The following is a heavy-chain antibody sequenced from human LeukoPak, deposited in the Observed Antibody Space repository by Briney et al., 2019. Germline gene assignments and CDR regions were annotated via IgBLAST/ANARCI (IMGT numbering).Heavy chain of an antibody. J-gene: IGHJ4*02. CDR2: INHSGST. CDR1: GGSFSGYY. V-gene: IGHV4-34*01. CDR3: ARGREYYGSGSYRYFDY. D-gene: IGHD3-10*01. Sequence: SETLSLTCAVYGGSFSGYYWSWIRQPPGKGLEWIGEINHSGSTNYNPSLKSRVTISVDTSKNQFFLKLSSVTAADTAVYYCARGREYYGSGSYRYFDYWGQGTLVTVSS.